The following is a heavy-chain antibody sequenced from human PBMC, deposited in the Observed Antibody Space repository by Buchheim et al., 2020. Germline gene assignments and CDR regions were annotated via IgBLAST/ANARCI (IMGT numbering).Heavy chain of an antibody. V-gene: IGHV3-7*01. J-gene: IGHJ4*02. D-gene: IGHD3-10*01. CDR1: GFTFSKFW. Sequence: EVQLVESGGGLVQPGGSLRLSCAASGFTFSKFWMSWVRQAPGKGLEWVANIKYDDSEKYYMDSARGRFTISRDNATKLLYLQMNSLWAEDTAVYYCARIRRHEGPPPYLDSWGQGTL. CDR2: IKYDDSEK. CDR3: ARIRRHEGPPPYLDS.